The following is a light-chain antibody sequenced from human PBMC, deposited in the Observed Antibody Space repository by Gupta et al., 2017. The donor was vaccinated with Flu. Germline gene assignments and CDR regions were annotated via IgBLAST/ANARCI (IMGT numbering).Light chain of an antibody. J-gene: IGLJ3*02. CDR2: DNN. CDR1: SSNIGNNY. CDR3: GTWDSSLSAV. Sequence: QSVLTQPPSVSAAPGQKVTTSCSGSSSNIGNNYVSWYQHLPGTAPKLLIYDNNKRPSGIPDRFSGSKSGTSATLVITGLQTGDEADYYCGTWDSSLSAVFGGGTKLTVL. V-gene: IGLV1-51*01.